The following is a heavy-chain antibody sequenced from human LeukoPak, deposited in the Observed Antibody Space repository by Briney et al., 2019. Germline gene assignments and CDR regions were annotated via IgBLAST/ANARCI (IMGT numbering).Heavy chain of an antibody. D-gene: IGHD4-17*01. CDR3: ASKIPGDYGIDY. V-gene: IGHV4-59*01. CDR2: IYYSGST. CDR1: GGSISSYY. J-gene: IGHJ4*02. Sequence: TSETLSLACTVSGGSISSYYWSWIRQPPGKGLEWIGYIYYSGSTNYNPSLKSRVTISVDTSKNQFSLKLSSVTAADTAVYYCASKIPGDYGIDYWGQGTLVTVSS.